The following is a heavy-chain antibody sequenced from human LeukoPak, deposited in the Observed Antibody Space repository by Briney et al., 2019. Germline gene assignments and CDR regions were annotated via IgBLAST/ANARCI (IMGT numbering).Heavy chain of an antibody. CDR3: ARDPVGYCSGGSCPDAFDI. V-gene: IGHV1-69*04. D-gene: IGHD2-15*01. J-gene: IGHJ3*02. CDR2: IIPILGIA. CDR1: GGTFSSYA. Sequence: ASVKVSCKASGGTFSSYAISWVRQAPGQGLKWMGRIIPILGIANYAQKFQGRVTITADKSTSTAYMELSSLRSEDTAVYYCARDPVGYCSGGSCPDAFDIWGQGTMVTVSS.